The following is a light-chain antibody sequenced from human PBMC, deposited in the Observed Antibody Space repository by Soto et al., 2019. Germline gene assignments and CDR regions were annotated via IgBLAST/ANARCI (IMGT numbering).Light chain of an antibody. CDR3: SSYSFSSVGL. CDR1: SSDIGDYDY. J-gene: IGLJ2*01. V-gene: IGLV2-14*01. Sequence: QSALTQPASVSGSPGQSITISCTGTSSDIGDYDYVSWYQQHPGKAPKTLIYEVTIRPSGVSNRFSGSKSGNTAYLTISGLQFEDEADYYCSSYSFSSVGLFGGGTKSPS. CDR2: EVT.